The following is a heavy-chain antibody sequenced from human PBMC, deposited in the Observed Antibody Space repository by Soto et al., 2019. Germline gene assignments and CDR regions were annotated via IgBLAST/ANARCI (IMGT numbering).Heavy chain of an antibody. CDR3: AREYYYGSGSYYSPYYYYYYMDV. CDR1: GYTFTSYG. CDR2: ISAYNGNT. D-gene: IGHD3-10*01. V-gene: IGHV1-18*01. Sequence: ASVKVSCMASGYTFTSYGISWVRQAPGQGLEWMGWISAYNGNTNYAQKLQGRVTMTTDTSTSTAYMELRSLRSDDTAVYYCAREYYYGSGSYYSPYYYYYYMDVWGKGTTVTVSS. J-gene: IGHJ6*03.